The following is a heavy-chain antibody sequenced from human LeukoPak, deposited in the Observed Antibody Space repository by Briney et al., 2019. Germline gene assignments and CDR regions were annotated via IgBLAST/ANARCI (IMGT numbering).Heavy chain of an antibody. J-gene: IGHJ4*02. D-gene: IGHD4-17*01. V-gene: IGHV3-7*01. CDR3: ARDAAYGYDRFDY. Sequence: GGSLRLSCAASGFTFSSYGMHWVRQAPGKGLEWLANINEDGSDKNYVVALKGRFTISRDNAEKSLYLQMNSLRAEDTAIYYCARDAAYGYDRFDYWGQGTQVTVSS. CDR2: INEDGSDK. CDR1: GFTFSSYG.